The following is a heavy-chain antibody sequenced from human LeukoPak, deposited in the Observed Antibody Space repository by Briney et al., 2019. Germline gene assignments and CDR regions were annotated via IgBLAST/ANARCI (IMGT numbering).Heavy chain of an antibody. CDR3: ARGSMVYYDFWSGYYYLDY. D-gene: IGHD3-3*01. V-gene: IGHV4-4*07. J-gene: IGHJ4*02. Sequence: SETLSLTCTVSGGSISSYYWSWVRQPAGKGLEWIGRIYTSGSTNYNPSLKSRVTMSVDTSKNQFSLKLSSVTAADTAVYYCARGSMVYYDFWSGYYYLDYWGQGTLVTVSS. CDR2: IYTSGST. CDR1: GGSISSYY.